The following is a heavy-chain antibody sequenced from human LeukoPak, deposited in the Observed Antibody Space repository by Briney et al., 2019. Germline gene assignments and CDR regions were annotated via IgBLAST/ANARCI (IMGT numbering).Heavy chain of an antibody. Sequence: GGSLRLSCAASGFTVSSNYMSWVRQAPGKGLEWVSVIYSGGDTYYADSVKGRFIISRDNSKNTLYLQMNSLRAEDTAVYYCASAGAVGTGAFDIWGQGTMVIVSS. D-gene: IGHD6-13*01. CDR1: GFTVSSNY. CDR3: ASAGAVGTGAFDI. CDR2: IYSGGDT. J-gene: IGHJ3*02. V-gene: IGHV3-53*01.